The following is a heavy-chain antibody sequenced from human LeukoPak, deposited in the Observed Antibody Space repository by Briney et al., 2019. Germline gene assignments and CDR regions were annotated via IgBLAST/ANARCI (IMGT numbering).Heavy chain of an antibody. Sequence: PGGSLRLSCAASGFTFSNAWMSWVRQAPVKGLEWVGRIKSKTDGGTTDYAAPVKGRFTISRDDSKNTLYLQMNSLKTEDTAVYYCTTDIVVVTATLYYFDYWGQGTLVTVSS. D-gene: IGHD2-21*02. CDR2: IKSKTDGGTT. V-gene: IGHV3-15*01. CDR3: TTDIVVVTATLYYFDY. CDR1: GFTFSNAW. J-gene: IGHJ4*02.